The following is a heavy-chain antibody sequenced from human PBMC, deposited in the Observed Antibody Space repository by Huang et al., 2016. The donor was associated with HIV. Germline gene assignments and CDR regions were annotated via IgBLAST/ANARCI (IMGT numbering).Heavy chain of an antibody. J-gene: IGHJ3*02. CDR1: GFKFSNYW. V-gene: IGHV3-74*01. D-gene: IGHD2-15*01. Sequence: EEHLVESGGGLVQPGGSLRLSCEASGFKFSNYWMQWVRQAPGKGLMWVLRIKIDGRTPDYADSVKGRFTISRDNAKNTLYLQMSSLTAEDTAIYYCARAGGFEIWGQGTVVTVSS. CDR3: ARAGGFEI. CDR2: IKIDGRTP.